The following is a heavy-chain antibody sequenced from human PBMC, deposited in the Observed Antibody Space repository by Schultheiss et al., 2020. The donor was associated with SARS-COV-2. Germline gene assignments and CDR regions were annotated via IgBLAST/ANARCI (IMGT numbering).Heavy chain of an antibody. J-gene: IGHJ6*02. CDR3: ARGGWYYYYGMDV. Sequence: SETLSLTCTVSGGSISSGGYYWSWIRQHPGKGLEWIGYIYYSGSTYYNPSLNSLVTISVDTSKNQFSLKLSSVTAADTAVYYCARGGWYYYYGMDVWGQGTTVTVSS. D-gene: IGHD6-19*01. CDR2: IYYSGST. CDR1: GGSISSGGYY. V-gene: IGHV4-31*01.